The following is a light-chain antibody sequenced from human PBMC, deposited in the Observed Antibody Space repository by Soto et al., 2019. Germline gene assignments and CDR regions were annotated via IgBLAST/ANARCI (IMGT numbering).Light chain of an antibody. V-gene: IGKV1-39*01. Sequence: DIQMTQSPYSLSASVGDRVTITCRASQNIRTYLNWYQQKPGRAPKLLIHAASGLQSGVPSRFSGSGSGTEFTLTMSSLQPEDFATYYCQQSYCTPCTFGQGTKVDIK. CDR3: QQSYCTPCT. CDR2: AAS. J-gene: IGKJ2*02. CDR1: QNIRTY.